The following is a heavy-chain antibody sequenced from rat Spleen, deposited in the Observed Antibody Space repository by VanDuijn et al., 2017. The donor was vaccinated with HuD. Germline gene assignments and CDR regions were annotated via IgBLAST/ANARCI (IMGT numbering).Heavy chain of an antibody. CDR2: ISYDGSST. CDR1: GFTFNKYD. V-gene: IGHV5-29*01. CDR3: ARQGGYNSYVMDA. D-gene: IGHD1-4*01. J-gene: IGHJ4*01. Sequence: EVQLVESGGGLVQPGRSLKLSCAASGFTFNKYDMAWVRQAPTKGLEWIATISYDGSSTYYRDSVKGRFTISRDNAKSTLYLQMDSLRSEDTATYYCARQGGYNSYVMDAWGQGASVTVSS.